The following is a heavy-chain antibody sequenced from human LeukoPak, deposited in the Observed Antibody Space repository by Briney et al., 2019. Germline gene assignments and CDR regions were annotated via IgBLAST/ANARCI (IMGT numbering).Heavy chain of an antibody. CDR3: ARQVSDYYYYYIDV. CDR1: GGPISSTGYY. Sequence: SETLSLTCTVSGGPISSTGYYWDWIRQPPGKGLEWIGSIYYSETTYYNSSLKSRVTISLDTSKNQFSLSLKSVTAADTAVYYCARQVSDYYYYYIDVWGKGATVTVSS. J-gene: IGHJ6*03. D-gene: IGHD5/OR15-5a*01. V-gene: IGHV4-39*01. CDR2: IYYSETT.